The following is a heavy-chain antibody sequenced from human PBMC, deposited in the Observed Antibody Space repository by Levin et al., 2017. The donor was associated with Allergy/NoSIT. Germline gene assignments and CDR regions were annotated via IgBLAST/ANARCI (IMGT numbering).Heavy chain of an antibody. CDR1: GFNFRSYG. CDR2: LWYDGSYQ. D-gene: IGHD4-23*01. CDR3: ANSLGGGNSPAGFDF. V-gene: IGHV3-33*07. Sequence: GGSLRLSCTASGFNFRSYGMYWVRQAPGKGLEWVAGLWYDGSYQYYADSVKGRFTISRDNPKRTLYLQMNNLTAEDTAVYYCANSLGGGNSPAGFDFWGQGALVTVS. J-gene: IGHJ4*02.